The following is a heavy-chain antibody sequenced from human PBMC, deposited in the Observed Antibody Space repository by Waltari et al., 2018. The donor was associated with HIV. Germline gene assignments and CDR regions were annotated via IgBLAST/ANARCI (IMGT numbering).Heavy chain of an antibody. CDR2: INHSGST. Sequence: QVQLQQWGAGLLKPSETLSLTCAVYGGSFSGYYWSWIRQHPGLAWIGEINHSGSTNSKPSLESPDTISVDTSRNRFSLKVGSVTAADTAVYYCARGVRGLRGYSYGYPGRDYYGMDVWGQGTTVTVSS. J-gene: IGHJ6*02. D-gene: IGHD5-18*01. V-gene: IGHV4-34*01. CDR3: ARGVRGLRGYSYGYPGRDYYGMDV. CDR1: GGSFSGYY.